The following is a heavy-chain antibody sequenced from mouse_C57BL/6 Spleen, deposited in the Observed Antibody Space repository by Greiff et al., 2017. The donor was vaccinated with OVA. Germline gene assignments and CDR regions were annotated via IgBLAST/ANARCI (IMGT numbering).Heavy chain of an antibody. D-gene: IGHD2-3*01. J-gene: IGHJ2*01. CDR2: INPNNGGT. CDR3: ARISIYDGYLYYFDY. V-gene: IGHV1-18*01. CDR1: GYTFTDYN. Sequence: VQLQQSGPELVKPGASVKIPCKASGYTFTDYNMDWVKQSHGKSLEWIGDINPNNGGTIYNQKFKGKATLTVDKSSSTAYMELRSLTSEDTAVYDYARISIYDGYLYYFDYWGQGTTLTVSS.